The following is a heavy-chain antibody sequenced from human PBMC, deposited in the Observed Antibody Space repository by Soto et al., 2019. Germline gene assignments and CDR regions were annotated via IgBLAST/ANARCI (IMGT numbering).Heavy chain of an antibody. Sequence: QVQLVESGGGVVQPGRSLRLSCAASGFTFSSYGMHWVRQAPGKGLEWVAVIWYDGSNKYYADSVKGRFTISRDNSKNTLYLQMNSLRAEDTAVYYCARDSIAAAGMEYFQHWGQGTLVTVSS. V-gene: IGHV3-33*01. D-gene: IGHD6-13*01. CDR1: GFTFSSYG. CDR3: ARDSIAAAGMEYFQH. J-gene: IGHJ1*01. CDR2: IWYDGSNK.